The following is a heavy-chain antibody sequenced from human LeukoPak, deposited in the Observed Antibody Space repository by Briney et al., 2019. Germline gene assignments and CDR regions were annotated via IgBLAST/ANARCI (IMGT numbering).Heavy chain of an antibody. CDR1: GGSISSYY. D-gene: IGHD3-22*01. CDR3: ARLRRITMIVVVITYYFDY. Sequence: SETLSLTCTVSGGSISSYYWSWIRQPPGKGLEWIGEINHSGSTNYNPSLKSRVTISVDTSKNQFSLKLSSVTAADTAVYYCARLRRITMIVVVITYYFDYWGQGTLVTVSS. J-gene: IGHJ4*02. CDR2: INHSGST. V-gene: IGHV4-34*01.